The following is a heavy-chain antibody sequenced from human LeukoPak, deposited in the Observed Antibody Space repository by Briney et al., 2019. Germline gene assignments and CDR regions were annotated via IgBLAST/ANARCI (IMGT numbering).Heavy chain of an antibody. CDR1: GFTFSRYS. Sequence: GSLRLSCAASGFTFSRYSMKWVRQAPGKGLEWVSSISSSSSSIYYADSVKGRFTISRDNAKNSLYLQMNSLRAEDTAVYYCARASGDIVETATMGSYWGQGTLVTVSS. CDR3: ARASGDIVETATMGSY. CDR2: ISSSSSSI. D-gene: IGHD5-18*01. J-gene: IGHJ4*02. V-gene: IGHV3-21*01.